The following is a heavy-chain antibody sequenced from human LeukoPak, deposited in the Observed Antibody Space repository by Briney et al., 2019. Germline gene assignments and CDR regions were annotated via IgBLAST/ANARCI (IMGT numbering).Heavy chain of an antibody. CDR2: IWDDGNSQ. CDR1: GFTFRNFA. J-gene: IGHJ6*04. V-gene: IGHV3-33*01. D-gene: IGHD3-9*01. CDR3: ASTLYDIMTGTYGLDV. Sequence: PGRSLRLSCAASGFTFRNFAMHWVRQAPGKGLEWVAVIWDDGNSQDYADSVKGRFTISRDNSKNTLYLQMNGLRADDTAVYYCASTLYDIMTGTYGLDVWGEGTTVTVSS.